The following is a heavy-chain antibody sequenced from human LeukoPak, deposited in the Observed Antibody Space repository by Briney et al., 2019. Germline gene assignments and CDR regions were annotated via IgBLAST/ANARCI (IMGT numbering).Heavy chain of an antibody. CDR1: GDSISSSTYC. CDR2: ICYTGTT. D-gene: IGHD1/OR15-1a*01. CDR3: GRENTPFDY. V-gene: IGHV4-39*02. Sequence: SETLSLTCTVSGDSISSSTYCWGWLRQPPGKGPEWIGSICYTGTTYYKPSLKSRVTISLDTSKNQFSLKLTSVTAADTAVYYCGRENTPFDYWGQGTLVTVSS. J-gene: IGHJ4*02.